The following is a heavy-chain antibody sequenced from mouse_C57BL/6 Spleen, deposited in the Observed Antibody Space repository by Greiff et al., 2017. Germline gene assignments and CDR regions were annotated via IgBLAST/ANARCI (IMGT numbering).Heavy chain of an antibody. CDR3: AREDTTVGFDY. CDR2: INPSSGYT. J-gene: IGHJ2*01. CDR1: GYTFTSYT. D-gene: IGHD1-1*01. V-gene: IGHV1-4*01. Sequence: QVQLQQSGAELARPGASVKMSCKASGYTFTSYTMHWVKQRPGQGLEWIGYINPSSGYTKYNQKFKDQATLTADKSSSTAYMQLSSLASEDSADYYCAREDTTVGFDYWGQGTTLTVSS.